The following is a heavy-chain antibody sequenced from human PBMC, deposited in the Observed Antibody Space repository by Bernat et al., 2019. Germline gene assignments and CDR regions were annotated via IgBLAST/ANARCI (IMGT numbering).Heavy chain of an antibody. CDR2: INAGNGNT. CDR1: GYTFTSYA. V-gene: IGHV1-3*01. J-gene: IGHJ3*02. CDR3: AGEGYCSGGSCYFSGNAFDI. Sequence: QVQLVQSGAEVKKPGASVKVSCKASGYTFTSYAMHWVRQAPGQRLEWMGWINAGNGNTKYSQKFQGRVTITRDTSASTAYMELSSLRSEDTAVYYWAGEGYCSGGSCYFSGNAFDIWGQGTMVTVSS. D-gene: IGHD2-15*01.